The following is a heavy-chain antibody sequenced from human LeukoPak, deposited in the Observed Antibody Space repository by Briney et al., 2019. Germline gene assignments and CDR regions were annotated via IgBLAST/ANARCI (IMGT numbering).Heavy chain of an antibody. J-gene: IGHJ4*02. CDR2: INPSGGST. V-gene: IGHV1-46*01. CDR1: GYTFTSYY. D-gene: IGHD6-13*01. CDR3: ARDSPAAGKENFDY. Sequence: ASVKVSCRASGYTFTSYYMHWVRQAPGQGLEWMGIINPSGGSTAYAQKFQGRVTMTRDMSTSTVYMDLSSLRSEDTAVYYCARDSPAAGKENFDYWGQGTLVTVSS.